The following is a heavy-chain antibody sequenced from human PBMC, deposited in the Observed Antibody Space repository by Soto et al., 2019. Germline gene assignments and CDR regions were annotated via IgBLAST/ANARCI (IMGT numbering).Heavy chain of an antibody. V-gene: IGHV4-59*01. D-gene: IGHD2-15*01. J-gene: IGHJ6*03. CDR1: GGSISSYY. CDR3: ARSYRRYCSGGSCYSYYYYYMDV. CDR2: IYYSGST. Sequence: SETLSLTCTVSGGSISSYYWSWIRQPPGKGLEWIGYIYYSGSTNYNPSLKSRVTISVDTSKNQFSLKLSSVTAADTAVYYCARSYRRYCSGGSCYSYYYYYMDVWGKGTTVTGAS.